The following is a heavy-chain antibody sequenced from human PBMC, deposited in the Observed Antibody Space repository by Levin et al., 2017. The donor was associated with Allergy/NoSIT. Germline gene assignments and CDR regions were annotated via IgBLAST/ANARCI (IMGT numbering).Heavy chain of an antibody. V-gene: IGHV3-7*01. D-gene: IGHD6-19*01. Sequence: QPGGSLRLSCAASGFTFSTYYMSWVRQAPGKGLEWVANIKPDGSEKYYVDSVEGRFTVSRDNAKNSLYLQMNSLRAEDTAVYYCANSGWYAFVYWGQGTLVTVSS. CDR2: IKPDGSEK. J-gene: IGHJ4*02. CDR1: GFTFSTYY. CDR3: ANSGWYAFVY.